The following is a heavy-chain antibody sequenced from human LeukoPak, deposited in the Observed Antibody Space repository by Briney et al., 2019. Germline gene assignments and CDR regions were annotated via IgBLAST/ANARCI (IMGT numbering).Heavy chain of an antibody. CDR2: ISGSGGST. Sequence: GRSLRLSCAASGFTFSSYAMSWVRQVPGKGLEWVSAISGSGGSTYYADSVKGRFTISRDNSKNTLYLQMNSLRAEDTAVYYCAKDSVGATTWGYWGQGTLVTVSS. V-gene: IGHV3-23*01. CDR3: AKDSVGATTWGY. CDR1: GFTFSSYA. D-gene: IGHD1-26*01. J-gene: IGHJ4*02.